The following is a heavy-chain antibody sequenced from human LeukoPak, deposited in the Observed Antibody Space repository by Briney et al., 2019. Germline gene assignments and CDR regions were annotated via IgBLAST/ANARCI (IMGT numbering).Heavy chain of an antibody. CDR1: GFTFSSFW. CDR3: ARGRGSDY. Sequence: PGGSLRLSCAASGFTFSSFWMSWVRQSPGKGLEWVANIQQDGSERYNVDSVKGRINISRDNAKNSLYRQMKCLRAKDSAVYYCARGRGSDYCGEGTLVTASS. J-gene: IGHJ4*02. V-gene: IGHV3-7*05. CDR2: IQQDGSER. D-gene: IGHD3-16*01.